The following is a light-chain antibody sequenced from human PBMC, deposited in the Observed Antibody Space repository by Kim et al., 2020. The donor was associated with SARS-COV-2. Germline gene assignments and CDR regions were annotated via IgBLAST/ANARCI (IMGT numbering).Light chain of an antibody. CDR3: QQYGASPRS. CDR1: RSVSNNY. Sequence: EIVLTQSPGTLSLSPGERATLSCRASRSVSNNYLAWYQQKPGQAPRLLIYDASSRATGIPDRFSGSGSETDFTLTISRLEPEDFAVYYCQQYGASPRSFGQGTKVDIK. J-gene: IGKJ1*01. V-gene: IGKV3-20*01. CDR2: DAS.